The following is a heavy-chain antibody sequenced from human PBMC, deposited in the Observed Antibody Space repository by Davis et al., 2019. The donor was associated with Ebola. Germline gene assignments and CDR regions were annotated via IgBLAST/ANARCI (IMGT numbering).Heavy chain of an antibody. V-gene: IGHV3-21*01. CDR1: GFALSGYS. CDR3: VRDPALVVTGGGWFFGL. Sequence: GGSLRLSCAASGFALSGYSMNWVRQAPGKGLEWVSFISSSSNYIYYADSVKGRFTVSRDNAKNSLYLQMNSLRAEDTAVYYCVRDPALVVTGGGWFFGLWGRGTLVTVSS. D-gene: IGHD2-21*02. CDR2: ISSSSNYI. J-gene: IGHJ2*01.